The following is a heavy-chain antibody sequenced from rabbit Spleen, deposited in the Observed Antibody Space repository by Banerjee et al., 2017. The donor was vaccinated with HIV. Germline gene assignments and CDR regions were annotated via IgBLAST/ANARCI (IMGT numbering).Heavy chain of an antibody. V-gene: IGHV1S40*01. D-gene: IGHD2-1*01. CDR2: IYAGSSGFT. J-gene: IGHJ3*01. CDR3: GRGSATMTMVITGYYLSL. CDR1: GFSLTSNDY. Sequence: QSLEESGGDLVKPGASLTLTCTASGFSLTSNDYMCWVRQAPGKGLEWIACIYAGSSGFTYHASWAKGRFTISKTSSTTVTLQMTRLTAADTATYFCGRGSATMTMVITGYYLSLWGQGTLVTVS.